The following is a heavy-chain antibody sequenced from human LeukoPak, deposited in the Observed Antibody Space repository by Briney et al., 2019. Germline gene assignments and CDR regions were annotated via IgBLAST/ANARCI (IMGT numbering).Heavy chain of an antibody. J-gene: IGHJ4*02. CDR3: VRGTGY. D-gene: IGHD3/OR15-3a*01. V-gene: IGHV3-64D*06. CDR1: GFTFSTYV. CDR2: ISGKGDNT. Sequence: PGGSLRLSCSVSGFTFSTYVMHWVGQAPGKGLEYVSAISGKGDNTYYADSVKGRFTISRDNSKNTLYLQMSSLRADDTAVYYCVRGTGYWGQGTLVTVSS.